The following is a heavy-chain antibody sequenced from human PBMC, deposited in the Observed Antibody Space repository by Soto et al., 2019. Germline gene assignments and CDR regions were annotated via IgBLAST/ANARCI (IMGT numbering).Heavy chain of an antibody. J-gene: IGHJ4*02. Sequence: SETLSLTCTVSGGSISSGDYYWSWIRQPPGKGLEWIGYIYYSGSTYYNPSLKSRVTISVDTSKNQFSLKLSSVTAADTAVYYCASHGSWSYYPDYWGQGTQVTVSS. CDR3: ASHGSWSYYPDY. D-gene: IGHD3-10*01. V-gene: IGHV4-30-4*01. CDR2: IYYSGST. CDR1: GGSISSGDYY.